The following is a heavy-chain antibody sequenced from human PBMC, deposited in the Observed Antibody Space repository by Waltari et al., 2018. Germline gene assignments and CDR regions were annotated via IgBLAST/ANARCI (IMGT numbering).Heavy chain of an antibody. V-gene: IGHV4-34*01. CDR2: INHIGRT. Sequence: AQLQQWGAGLLKPSETLSLTCAVYGGSFSGYYWSWIRQHPGKGLEWIGEINHIGRTNYNPSLNSRVTISVDTSKNQFSLKLSSVTASDTAVYYCARGFTMIVVAPVYFDYWGQGTLVTVSS. CDR1: GGSFSGYY. J-gene: IGHJ4*02. CDR3: ARGFTMIVVAPVYFDY. D-gene: IGHD3-22*01.